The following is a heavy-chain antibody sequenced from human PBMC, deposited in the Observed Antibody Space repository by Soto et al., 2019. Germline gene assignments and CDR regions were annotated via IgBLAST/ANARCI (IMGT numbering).Heavy chain of an antibody. D-gene: IGHD3-16*02. CDR2: FDPEDGET. J-gene: IGHJ6*02. CDR3: ALSDYYYYGMDV. V-gene: IGHV1-24*01. Sequence: QVQLVQSGAEVKKPGASVKVSCKVSGYTLTELSMHWVRQAPGKGLEWMGGFDPEDGETIYAQKFQGRVTMTEDTSTDTAYMELSCLRSEDAAVYYCALSDYYYYGMDVWGQGTTVTVSS. CDR1: GYTLTELS.